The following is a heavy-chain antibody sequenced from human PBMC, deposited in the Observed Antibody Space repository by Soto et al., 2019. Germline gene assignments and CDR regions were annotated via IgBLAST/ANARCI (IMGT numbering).Heavy chain of an antibody. CDR2: IYWHNDK. D-gene: IGHD3-16*01. CDR3: VHRRYDSGPNVEY. Sequence: SGPTGKPTQTLTLNCNFSGFSLSTNGMCVGWIRQPPGKALDWLSLIYWHNDKRYSPSLKNRLTVTKDDSKNQVVLTMTDMDPVDTATYYCVHRRYDSGPNVEYWGAGTLV. J-gene: IGHJ1*01. CDR1: GFSLSTNGMC. V-gene: IGHV2-5*01.